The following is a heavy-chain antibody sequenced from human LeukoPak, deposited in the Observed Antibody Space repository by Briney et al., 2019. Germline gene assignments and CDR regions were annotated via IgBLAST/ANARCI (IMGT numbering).Heavy chain of an antibody. CDR3: ARRYSSSWYVGFFDP. CDR2: IYYSGST. J-gene: IGHJ5*02. V-gene: IGHV4-59*08. D-gene: IGHD6-13*01. Sequence: SETLPLTCTVSGASIRNYYWSWIRQSPGKGLEWIGYIYYSGSTNYNPSLESRVAMSVDTSKNQFSPRLSSVTAADTAIYYCARRYSSSWYVGFFDPWGQGTLVTVSS. CDR1: GASIRNYY.